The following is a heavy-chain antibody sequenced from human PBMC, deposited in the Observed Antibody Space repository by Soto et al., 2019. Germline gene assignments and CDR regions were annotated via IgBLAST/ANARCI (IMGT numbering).Heavy chain of an antibody. CDR3: GRGRAVTMRRYFLMTYYDVNNV. Sequence: SETLSLTCAVYGGSFSGYYWSWIRQPPGKGLEWIGEINHSGSTNYNPSLKSRVTISVDTSKNQFSLTLSSVTAADPAVYYRGRGRAVTMRRYFLMTYYDVNNVCGQGTTSTVSS. D-gene: IGHD3-9*01. J-gene: IGHJ6*02. V-gene: IGHV4-34*01. CDR1: GGSFSGYY. CDR2: INHSGST.